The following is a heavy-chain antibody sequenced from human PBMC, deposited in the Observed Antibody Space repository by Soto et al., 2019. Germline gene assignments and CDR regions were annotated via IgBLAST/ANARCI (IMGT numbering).Heavy chain of an antibody. CDR3: ARDRVTMVRGTVGMDV. Sequence: EVQLVESGGGLVQPGGSLRLSCAASGFTFSSYSMNWVRQAPGKGLEWVSYISSSSSTIYYADSVKGRFTISGDNAKNSLYLQMNSLRDEDTAVYYCARDRVTMVRGTVGMDVWGQGTTVTVSS. CDR2: ISSSSSTI. V-gene: IGHV3-48*02. J-gene: IGHJ6*02. D-gene: IGHD3-10*01. CDR1: GFTFSSYS.